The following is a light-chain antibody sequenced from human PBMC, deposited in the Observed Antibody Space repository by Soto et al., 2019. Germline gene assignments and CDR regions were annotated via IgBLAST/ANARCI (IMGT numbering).Light chain of an antibody. CDR2: GAS. CDR1: QSVRSRS. CDR3: QQYGNSPLT. V-gene: IGKV3-20*01. Sequence: EIVLTQSPGTLSLSPGERAALSCRASQSVRSRSLAWYQQKPGQAPRLLIYGASSRATGIPDRFSGTGSGTDFSLTISRLEPEDCAVYYCQQYGNSPLTFGQGTKVDIK. J-gene: IGKJ1*01.